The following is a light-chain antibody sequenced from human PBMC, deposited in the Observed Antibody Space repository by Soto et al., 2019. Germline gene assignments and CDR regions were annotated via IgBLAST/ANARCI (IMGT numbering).Light chain of an antibody. Sequence: DIQMTQSPSILSASVGDRVTITCRASQIISSRLAWYQQKPGKAPKLLIYDAYNLESGVPSRFSGSGSGTEFTLTISSLQPADFATYYYQQYNSYSLTFCGGTKVEIK. V-gene: IGKV1-5*01. J-gene: IGKJ4*01. CDR2: DAY. CDR1: QIISSR. CDR3: QQYNSYSLT.